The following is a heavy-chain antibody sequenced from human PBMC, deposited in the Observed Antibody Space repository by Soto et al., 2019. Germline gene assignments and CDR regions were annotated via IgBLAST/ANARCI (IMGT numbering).Heavy chain of an antibody. CDR3: ALSSSPQGFHF. J-gene: IGHJ4*02. Sequence: WETLSLSCAVYGGSFSGYYWSWIRQPPGKGLEWIGEINHSGSTNYNPSLKSRVTISVDTSKNQFSLKLSSVTAADTAVYYFALSSSPQGFHFCGQGTLVTVS. D-gene: IGHD6-13*01. CDR1: GGSFSGYY. CDR2: INHSGST. V-gene: IGHV4-34*01.